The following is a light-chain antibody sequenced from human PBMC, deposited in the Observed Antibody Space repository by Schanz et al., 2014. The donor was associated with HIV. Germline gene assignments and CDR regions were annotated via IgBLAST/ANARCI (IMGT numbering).Light chain of an antibody. CDR3: CSYAGSSTYV. CDR1: SSDVGSYNL. Sequence: SALTQPASVSGSPGQSITISCTGTSSDVGSYNLVSWYQQHPGKAPKLMIYDVSNRPSGVSNRFSGSKSGNTATLTISGLQAEDEADYYCCSYAGSSTYVFGTGTKLTVL. J-gene: IGLJ1*01. CDR2: DVS. V-gene: IGLV2-23*02.